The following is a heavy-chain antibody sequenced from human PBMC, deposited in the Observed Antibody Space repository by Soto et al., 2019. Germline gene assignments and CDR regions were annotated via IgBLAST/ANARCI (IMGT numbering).Heavy chain of an antibody. J-gene: IGHJ6*02. D-gene: IGHD3-22*01. CDR1: GGTFSSYA. V-gene: IGHV1-69*01. Sequence: QVQLVQSGAEVKKPGSSVKVSCKASGGTFSSYAISWVQQAPGQGLEWMGGIIPIFGTANYAQKFQGRVTITADESTSTAYMELSSLRSEDTAVYYCARKDSSGYYQGKYYYYYYGMDVWGQGTTVTVSS. CDR2: IIPIFGTA. CDR3: ARKDSSGYYQGKYYYYYYGMDV.